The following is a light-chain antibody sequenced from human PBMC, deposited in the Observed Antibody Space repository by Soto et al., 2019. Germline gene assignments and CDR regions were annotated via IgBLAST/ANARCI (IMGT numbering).Light chain of an antibody. CDR1: QSIVQW. V-gene: IGKV1-5*03. CDR3: QQYFSDWT. Sequence: DVQMTQSPSILSASVGGTVTITCRTSQSIVQWLAWYQQKPGKAPKLLISEASILQSGVPSRFSGSASGTEFTLTISGLQPDDFATYYCQQYFSDWTFGQGTKVDIK. J-gene: IGKJ1*01. CDR2: EAS.